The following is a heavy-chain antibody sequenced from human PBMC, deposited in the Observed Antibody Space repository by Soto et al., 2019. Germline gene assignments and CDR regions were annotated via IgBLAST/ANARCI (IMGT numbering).Heavy chain of an antibody. J-gene: IGHJ3*02. CDR1: GLSFSSHW. CDR2: IRQDGGEE. Sequence: EVQLVESGGGLVQPGGSLRLSCAASGLSFSSHWMSWVRQAPGRGLEWVANIRQDGGEEKYSDSVKGRFTLSRDNAKKSVYLEMNGLRVDDTAVYYCAKSEGYSFDIRGQGTMVTVSS. CDR3: AKSEGYSFDI. D-gene: IGHD1-1*01. V-gene: IGHV3-7*01.